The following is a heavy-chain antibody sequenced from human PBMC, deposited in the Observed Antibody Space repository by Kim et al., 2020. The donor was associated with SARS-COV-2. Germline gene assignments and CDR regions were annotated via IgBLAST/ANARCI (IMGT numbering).Heavy chain of an antibody. CDR3: ARDYYGGVSMDV. J-gene: IGHJ6*02. CDR2: IYYSGST. CDR1: GGSISSSSYY. D-gene: IGHD3-22*01. Sequence: SETLSLTCTVSGGSISSSSYYWGWIRQPPGKGLEWIGSIYYSGSTYYNPSLKSRVTISVDTSKNQFSLKLSSVTAADTAVYYCARDYYGGVSMDVWGQGTTVTVSS. V-gene: IGHV4-39*07.